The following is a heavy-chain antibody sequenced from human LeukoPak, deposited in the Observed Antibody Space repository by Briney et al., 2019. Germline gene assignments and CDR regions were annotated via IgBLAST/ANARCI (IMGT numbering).Heavy chain of an antibody. J-gene: IGHJ3*02. D-gene: IGHD1-26*01. V-gene: IGHV3-48*03. CDR1: GFTFSSYE. CDR3: ARQYSGSYVAFDI. Sequence: GGSLRLSCAASGFTFSSYEMNWVRQAPGKGLEWVSYISSSGSTIYYADSVKGRFTISRDNAKNSLYLQMNSLRAEDTAVYYCARQYSGSYVAFDIWGQGTMVTVSS. CDR2: ISSSGSTI.